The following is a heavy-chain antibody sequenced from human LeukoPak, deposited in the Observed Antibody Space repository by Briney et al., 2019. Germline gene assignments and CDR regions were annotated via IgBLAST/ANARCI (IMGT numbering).Heavy chain of an antibody. J-gene: IGHJ4*02. CDR1: GGTFSSYA. D-gene: IGHD4-17*01. CDR3: ARGDYGDHRHFDY. Sequence: GASVKVSSKASGGTFSSYAISWVRQAPGQGLEWMGGIIPIFGTANYAQKFQGRVTITADESTSTAYMELSSLRSEDTAVYYCARGDYGDHRHFDYWGQGTLVTVSS. V-gene: IGHV1-69*13. CDR2: IIPIFGTA.